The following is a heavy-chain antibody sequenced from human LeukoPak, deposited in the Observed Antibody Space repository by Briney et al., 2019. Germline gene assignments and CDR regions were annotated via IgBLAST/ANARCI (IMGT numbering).Heavy chain of an antibody. D-gene: IGHD3-10*01. CDR1: GFTFSTNW. CDR3: VRWGVKAGMDY. Sequence: GGSLRLSCQASGFTFSTNWMGWVRQAPGKGLEWVANIHPDGSETSYVDSVKGRFTISRDNAKESVFLQMNSLRAEETAVYFCVRWGVKAGMDYWGQGTLVTVSS. V-gene: IGHV3-7*01. J-gene: IGHJ4*02. CDR2: IHPDGSET.